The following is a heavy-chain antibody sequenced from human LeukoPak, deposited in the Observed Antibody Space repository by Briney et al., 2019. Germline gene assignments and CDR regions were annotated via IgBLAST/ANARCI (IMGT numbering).Heavy chain of an antibody. J-gene: IGHJ5*02. CDR1: GGSFSGYY. Sequence: PSETLSLTCAVYGGSFSGYYWSWIRQPPGKGLEWIGEINHSGSTNYNPSLKSRVTISVDTSKNQFSLKLSSVTAADTAVYYCARHAREDWFDPWGQGTLVTVSS. CDR3: ARHAREDWFDP. CDR2: INHSGST. V-gene: IGHV4-34*01.